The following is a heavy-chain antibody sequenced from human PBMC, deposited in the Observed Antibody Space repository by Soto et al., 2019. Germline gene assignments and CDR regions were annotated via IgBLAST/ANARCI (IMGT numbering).Heavy chain of an antibody. J-gene: IGHJ5*02. CDR3: ARGRVVVPAAVMFNCLDP. Sequence: SETLSLTCAISGAPITRGDYSWNWIRQPPGKGLEWIGYIFHGGSTYYNPSLRSRVTISVDRSRTQFSLRMSSVTAADTAVYYCARGRVVVPAAVMFNCLDPWGQGALVTVSS. CDR2: IFHGGST. CDR1: GAPITRGDYS. D-gene: IGHD2-2*01. V-gene: IGHV4-30-2*01.